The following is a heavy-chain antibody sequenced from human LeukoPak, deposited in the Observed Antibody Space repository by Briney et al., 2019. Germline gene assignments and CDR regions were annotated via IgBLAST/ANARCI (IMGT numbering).Heavy chain of an antibody. D-gene: IGHD4-17*01. V-gene: IGHV3-23*01. CDR3: ARDYGDYGLDY. CDR1: GFTFSSYT. CDR2: ITGRGSNA. J-gene: IGHJ4*02. Sequence: GGSLRLSCAASGFTFSSYTMSWVRQAPGKGLEWVSSITGRGSNAYYADSVKGRFTISRDNSKSTLYLQMNSLRGDDTAVYYCARDYGDYGLDYWGQGALVTVAS.